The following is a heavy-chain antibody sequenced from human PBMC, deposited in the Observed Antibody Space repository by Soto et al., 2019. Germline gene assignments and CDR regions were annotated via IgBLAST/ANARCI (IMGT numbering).Heavy chain of an antibody. D-gene: IGHD3-3*01. V-gene: IGHV3-23*01. Sequence: EVQLLDSGGGLVQPGGSLRLSCAASGFTFSSYAMHWVRQAPGKGLEWVSTISGAALNTYYADSVKGRFTIPRDSSKRTVYLQMNSLSAADTAVYYCAKDLWSGRGGGIDYWGQGTLVTVSS. CDR2: ISGAALNT. CDR3: AKDLWSGRGGGIDY. J-gene: IGHJ4*02. CDR1: GFTFSSYA.